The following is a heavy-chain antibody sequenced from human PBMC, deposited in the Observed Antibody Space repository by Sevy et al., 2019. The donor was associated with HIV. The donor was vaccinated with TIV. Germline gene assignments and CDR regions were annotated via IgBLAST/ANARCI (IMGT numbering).Heavy chain of an antibody. Sequence: GGSLRLSCAASGFTFSSYWMHWVRQAPGKGLVWVSRINSDGGSTSYTDPVKGRFTISSDNAKNTLYLQMNSLRAEDTAAYYCARLVVVPAATFGASNDYWGQGTLVTVSS. D-gene: IGHD2-2*01. CDR1: GFTFSSYW. V-gene: IGHV3-74*01. J-gene: IGHJ4*02. CDR3: ARLVVVPAATFGASNDY. CDR2: INSDGGST.